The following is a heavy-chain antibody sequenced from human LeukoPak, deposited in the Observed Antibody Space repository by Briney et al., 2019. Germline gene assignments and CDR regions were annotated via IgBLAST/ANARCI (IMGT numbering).Heavy chain of an antibody. V-gene: IGHV1-18*04. CDR2: ISGYNGNT. D-gene: IGHD5-18*01. Sequence: ASVKVSCKASGYNFAGYYIHWVRQAPGQGLEWMGWISGYNGNTNYAQKLQGRVTMTTDTSTSTAYMELRSLRSDDTAVYYCARAPSGYSYGRGPYYMDVWGKGTTVTISS. J-gene: IGHJ6*03. CDR1: GYNFAGYY. CDR3: ARAPSGYSYGRGPYYMDV.